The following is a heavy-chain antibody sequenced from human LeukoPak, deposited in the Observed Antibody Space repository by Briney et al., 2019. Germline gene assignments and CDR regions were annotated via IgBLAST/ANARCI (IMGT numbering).Heavy chain of an antibody. CDR2: IRYDGSNK. J-gene: IGHJ4*02. V-gene: IGHV3-30*02. CDR3: AKGITVTCYFDY. Sequence: GGSLRLSCAASGFTFSSYGMHWVRQAPGKGLEWVAFIRYDGSNKYYADSVKGRFTISRDNSKNTLYLQMNSLRAEDTAVYYCAKGITVTCYFDYWGQGTLVTVSS. CDR1: GFTFSSYG. D-gene: IGHD4-11*01.